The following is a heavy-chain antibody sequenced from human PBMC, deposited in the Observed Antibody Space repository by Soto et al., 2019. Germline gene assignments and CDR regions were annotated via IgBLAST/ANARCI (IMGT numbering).Heavy chain of an antibody. J-gene: IGHJ4*02. Sequence: LSLSCAASGFTFRNYPMTWVRQAPGKGLDWVSTISGSGVDTYYPDSVKGRVTISRDNSKNTLYLQINSLRAEDTAVYYCAKGGLLPRANRWFWGQGTLVTVSS. D-gene: IGHD2-2*01. CDR1: GFTFRNYP. CDR3: AKGGLLPRANRWF. CDR2: ISGSGVDT. V-gene: IGHV3-23*01.